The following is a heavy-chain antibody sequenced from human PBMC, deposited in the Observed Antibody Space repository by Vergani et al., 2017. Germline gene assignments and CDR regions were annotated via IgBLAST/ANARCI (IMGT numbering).Heavy chain of an antibody. D-gene: IGHD5-18*01. V-gene: IGHV1-2*02. CDR2: INPNSGGT. Sequence: QVQLVQSGAEVKKPGASVKVSCKASGYTFTGYYMHWVRQAPGQGLEWMGWINPNSGGTNYAQKFQGRVTMTTDTSTSTAYMELRSLRSDDTAVYYCARDPIAAGYSYGSGYWGQGTLVTVSS. J-gene: IGHJ4*02. CDR1: GYTFTGYY. CDR3: ARDPIAAGYSYGSGY.